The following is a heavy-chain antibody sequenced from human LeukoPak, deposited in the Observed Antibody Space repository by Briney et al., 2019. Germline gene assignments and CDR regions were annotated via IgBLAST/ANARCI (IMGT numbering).Heavy chain of an antibody. CDR1: GFTFSSYA. Sequence: GGSLRLSCAASGFTFSSYAMHWVRQAPGKGLEWVAVISYDGSNKYYADSVKGRFTISRDNSKNTLYLQMNSLRAEDTAVYYCAKDPPYYYDSSDPLDYWGQGTLVTVSS. CDR2: ISYDGSNK. D-gene: IGHD3-22*01. V-gene: IGHV3-30-3*01. J-gene: IGHJ4*02. CDR3: AKDPPYYYDSSDPLDY.